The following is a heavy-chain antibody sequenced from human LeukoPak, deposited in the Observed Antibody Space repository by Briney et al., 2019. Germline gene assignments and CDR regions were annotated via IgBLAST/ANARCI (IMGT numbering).Heavy chain of an antibody. CDR1: GGSISSGSYY. V-gene: IGHV4-61*02. J-gene: IGHJ4*02. CDR3: ARQGIQPNYFDY. CDR2: IYTSGST. D-gene: IGHD5-18*01. Sequence: SQTLSLTCTVSGGSISSGSYYWSWIRQPAGKGLEWIGRIYTSGSTNYNPSLKSRVTISVDTSKNQFSLKLSSVTAADTAVYYCARQGIQPNYFDYWGQGTLVTVSS.